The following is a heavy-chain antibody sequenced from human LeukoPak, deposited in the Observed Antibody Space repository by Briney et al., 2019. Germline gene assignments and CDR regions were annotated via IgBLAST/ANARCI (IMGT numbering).Heavy chain of an antibody. CDR3: ARGAVAGTRYYYYYGMDV. CDR2: MNQDGSEI. D-gene: IGHD6-19*01. J-gene: IGHJ6*02. Sequence: GGSLRLSCVGSGFTFSRYWLNWVRQAPGEGLEWVANMNQDGSEIYYLDSVKGRFTISRDNAKNSVYLQMNSLRAEDTAVYYCARGAVAGTRYYYYYGMDVWGQGTTVTVSS. V-gene: IGHV3-7*01. CDR1: GFTFSRYW.